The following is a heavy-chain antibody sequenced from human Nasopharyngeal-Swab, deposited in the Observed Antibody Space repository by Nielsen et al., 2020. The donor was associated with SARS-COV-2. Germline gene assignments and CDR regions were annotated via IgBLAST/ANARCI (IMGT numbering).Heavy chain of an antibody. Sequence: SLKISCAASGFTFDDYAMHWVRQAPGKGLEWVSGISWNSGSIGYADSVKGRFTISRDNAKNSLYLQMNSLRAEDTAVYYCARGDSSSWTDDAFDIWGQGTMVTVSS. V-gene: IGHV3-9*01. CDR2: ISWNSGSI. CDR3: ARGDSSSWTDDAFDI. CDR1: GFTFDDYA. J-gene: IGHJ3*02. D-gene: IGHD6-13*01.